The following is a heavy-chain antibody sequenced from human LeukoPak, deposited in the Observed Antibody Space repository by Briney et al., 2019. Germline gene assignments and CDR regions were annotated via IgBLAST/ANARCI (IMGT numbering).Heavy chain of an antibody. J-gene: IGHJ4*02. CDR3: ATAPRGGDYEDY. V-gene: IGHV3-33*01. D-gene: IGHD4-17*01. CDR1: GFTFSNYG. Sequence: GRSLRLXCAASGFTFSNYGMQWVRQAPGKGLEWVAVIWYEGSNKYYADSVKGRFTISRDNSKNTLYMQMNSLRVEDTAVYYCATAPRGGDYEDYWGQGTLVTVSS. CDR2: IWYEGSNK.